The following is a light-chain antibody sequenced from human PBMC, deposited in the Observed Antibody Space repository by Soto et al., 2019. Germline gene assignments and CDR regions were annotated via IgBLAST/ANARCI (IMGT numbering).Light chain of an antibody. CDR3: QQYNDLWT. CDR2: DAS. J-gene: IGKJ1*01. V-gene: IGKV1-5*01. Sequence: DIQMTQSPSTLSASVGDKVTITCRASQSVIRWLAWYQQKPGKAPKLLIYDASSLQSGVPARFSGSGSGTEFTLTINSLQPEDYATYYCQQYNDLWTFGRGTKVEI. CDR1: QSVIRW.